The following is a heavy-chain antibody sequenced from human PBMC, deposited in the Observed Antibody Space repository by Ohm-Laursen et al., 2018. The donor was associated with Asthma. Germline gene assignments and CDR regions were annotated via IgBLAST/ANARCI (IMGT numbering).Heavy chain of an antibody. D-gene: IGHD6-19*01. V-gene: IGHV4-4*02. Sequence: SDTLSLTCAVSGGSISSSNWWSWVRQPPGKGLEWIGEIYHSGSTNYNPSLKSRVTISVDKSKNQFSLKLSPVTAADTAVYYCAREGLDSSGWYDNAFDIWGQGTMVTVSS. CDR1: GGSISSSNW. CDR3: AREGLDSSGWYDNAFDI. CDR2: IYHSGST. J-gene: IGHJ3*02.